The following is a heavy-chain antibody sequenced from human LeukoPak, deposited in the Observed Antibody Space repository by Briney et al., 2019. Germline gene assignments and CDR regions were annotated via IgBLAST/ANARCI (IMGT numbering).Heavy chain of an antibody. CDR1: GGSISSGGYY. CDR3: ARSRIQLWNSPFDY. V-gene: IGHV4-31*03. CDR2: IYYSGST. J-gene: IGHJ4*02. D-gene: IGHD5-18*01. Sequence: SETLSLTCTVSGGSISSGGYYWSWIRQHPGKGLEWIGYIYYSGSTYYNPSLKSRVTISVDTSKNQFSLKLSPVTAADTAVYYCARSRIQLWNSPFDYWGQGTLVTVSS.